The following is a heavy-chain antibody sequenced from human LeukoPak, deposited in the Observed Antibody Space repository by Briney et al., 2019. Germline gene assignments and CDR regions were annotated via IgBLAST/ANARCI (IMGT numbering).Heavy chain of an antibody. CDR1: GYTFTGYY. CDR2: INPNSGGT. D-gene: IGHD3-10*01. V-gene: IGHV1-2*02. J-gene: IGHJ4*02. CDR3: QITMVRGEAY. Sequence: GASVTVSCKASGYTFTGYYMHWVRQAPGQGLEWMGWINPNSGGTNYAQKFQGRVTMTRDTSISTAYMELSRLRSDDTAVYYCQITMVRGEAYWGQGTLVTVSS.